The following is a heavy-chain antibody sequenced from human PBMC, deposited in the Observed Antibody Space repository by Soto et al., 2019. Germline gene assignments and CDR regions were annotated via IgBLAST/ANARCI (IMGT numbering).Heavy chain of an antibody. J-gene: IGHJ6*02. CDR2: ISSSSSTI. CDR3: ARERVYYYYGIDV. CDR1: GFTFSSYS. V-gene: IGHV3-48*02. Sequence: EVQLVESGGGLVQPGGSLRLSCAASGFTFSSYSMNWVREATGKGLEWVSYISSSSSTIYYADSVKGRFTISRDNAKKSLYLQMNSLRDEDTAVYFCARERVYYYYGIDVWGQGATVTVS.